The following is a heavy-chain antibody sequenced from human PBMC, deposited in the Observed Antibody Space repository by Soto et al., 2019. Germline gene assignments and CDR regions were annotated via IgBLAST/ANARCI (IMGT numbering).Heavy chain of an antibody. Sequence: QVQLVESGGGVVQPGTSLRLSCAASGFIFSDYAMHWVRQAPGKGLEWVAVISYDGTYKYYADSVKGRFTTSRDNSKNKLFLQLNSLTTEDTAAYYCAKDRKWQQLPPGGMDVWGQGTTVTVSS. V-gene: IGHV3-30*18. D-gene: IGHD6-13*01. CDR3: AKDRKWQQLPPGGMDV. CDR1: GFIFSDYA. CDR2: ISYDGTYK. J-gene: IGHJ6*02.